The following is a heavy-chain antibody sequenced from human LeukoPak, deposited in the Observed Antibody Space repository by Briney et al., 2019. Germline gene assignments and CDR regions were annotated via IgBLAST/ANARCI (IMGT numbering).Heavy chain of an antibody. J-gene: IGHJ4*02. V-gene: IGHV4-59*01. CDR1: GGSISTDD. CDR2: TYHSGTT. D-gene: IGHD5-12*01. CDR3: ARGGGYASPIGY. Sequence: SETLSLTCTLSGGSISTDDWSSIREPPGNGLEWIGYTYHSGTTNYNPSLKSRVTISVDTSKNQFSLKLSSVTAADTAVYYCARGGGYASPIGYWGQGALVTVSS.